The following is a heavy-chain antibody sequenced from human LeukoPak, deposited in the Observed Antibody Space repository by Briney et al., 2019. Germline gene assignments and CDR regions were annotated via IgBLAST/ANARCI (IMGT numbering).Heavy chain of an antibody. V-gene: IGHV4-34*01. D-gene: IGHD6-13*01. CDR3: ARVREQQASPPYNWFDP. J-gene: IGHJ5*02. Sequence: SETLSLTCGVSGGSLSGYYWTWIRQPPGKGLEWIGDISYSGDPKYNPSLRSRVNFFVDMSKNQFSLKLSSVTAADTAVYYCARVREQQASPPYNWFDPWGQGTLVTVSS. CDR2: ISYSGDP. CDR1: GGSLSGYY.